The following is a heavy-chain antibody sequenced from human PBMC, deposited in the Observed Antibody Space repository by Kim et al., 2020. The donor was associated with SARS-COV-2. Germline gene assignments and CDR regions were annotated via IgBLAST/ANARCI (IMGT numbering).Heavy chain of an antibody. J-gene: IGHJ6*02. CDR1: GFTFSSYG. CDR2: ISYDGSNK. V-gene: IGHV3-30*18. D-gene: IGHD6-13*01. Sequence: GGSLRLSCAASGFTFSSYGMHWVRQAPGKGLEWVAVISYDGSNKYYADSVKGRFTISRDNSKNTLYLQMNSLRAEDTAVYYCAKDIGIAAAGMYGDNYYYYGMDVWGQGTTVTVSS. CDR3: AKDIGIAAAGMYGDNYYYYGMDV.